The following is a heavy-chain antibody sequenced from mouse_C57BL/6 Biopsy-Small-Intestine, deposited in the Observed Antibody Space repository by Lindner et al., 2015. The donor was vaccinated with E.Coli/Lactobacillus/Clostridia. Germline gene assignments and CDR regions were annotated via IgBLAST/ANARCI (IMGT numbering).Heavy chain of an antibody. Sequence: SVKVSCKASGYTFSSYGISWVRQAPGQGLEWMGWISAYNGDTSYPQRLQGRVAVTTDTSTSTAYMELRSLRSDDTAVYYCARVALVGATFNWFDPWGLGTLVTVSS. CDR3: ARVALVGATFNWFDP. CDR1: GYTFSSYG. J-gene: IGHJ4*01. CDR2: ISAYNGDT. D-gene: IGHD1-1*02. V-gene: IGHV1-20*01.